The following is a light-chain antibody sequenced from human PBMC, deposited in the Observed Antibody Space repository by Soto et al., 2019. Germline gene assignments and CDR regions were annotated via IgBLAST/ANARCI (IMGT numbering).Light chain of an antibody. CDR3: QQVKPFPFT. J-gene: IGKJ3*01. CDR2: TVS. CDR1: HGVSGW. V-gene: IGKV1-12*01. Sequence: IQMTQSPSSVSASVGDTVTLSCQTSHGVSGWLAWYQQKPGKASTLLIYTVSNLQSGVPSRFSGSGSGTDFSLTITNLQPEDFATYFCQQVKPFPFTFGPGTKVEVK.